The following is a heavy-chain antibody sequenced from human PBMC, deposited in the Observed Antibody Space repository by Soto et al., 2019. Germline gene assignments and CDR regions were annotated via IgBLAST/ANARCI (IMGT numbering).Heavy chain of an antibody. CDR3: TTTQRYGRNDY. CDR1: GFTFSNAW. V-gene: IGHV3-15*07. Sequence: GGSLRLSCAASGFTFSNAWMNWVRQAPGKGLEWVGRIKSKTDGGTTDYAAPVKGRFTNSREDSKNTLYLQMNSLKTEDTAVYYCTTTQRYGRNDYWGQGTLVTVSS. D-gene: IGHD1-1*01. CDR2: IKSKTDGGTT. J-gene: IGHJ4*02.